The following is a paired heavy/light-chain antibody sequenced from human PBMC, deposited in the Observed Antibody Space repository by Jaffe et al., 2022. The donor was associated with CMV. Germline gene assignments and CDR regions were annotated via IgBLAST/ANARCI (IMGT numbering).Heavy chain of an antibody. J-gene: IGHJ4*02. Sequence: QVQLVESGGGLVKPGGSLRLSCAASGFTFSDYYMSWIRQAPGKGLEWVSYISSSGSTIYYADSVKGRFTISRDNAKNSLYLQMNSLRAEDTAVYYCARAYHPSSSSGFDYWGQGTLVTVSS. D-gene: IGHD2-2*01. CDR2: ISSSGSTI. CDR1: GFTFSDYY. CDR3: ARAYHPSSSSGFDY. V-gene: IGHV3-11*01.
Light chain of an antibody. Sequence: SYELTQPPSVSVSPGQTASITCSGDKLGDKYACWYQQKPGQSPVLVIYQDSKRPSGIPERFSGSNSGNTATLTISGTQAMDEADYYCQAWDSSTAYVVFGGGTKLTVL. CDR3: QAWDSSTAYVV. J-gene: IGLJ2*01. V-gene: IGLV3-1*01. CDR2: QDS. CDR1: KLGDKY.